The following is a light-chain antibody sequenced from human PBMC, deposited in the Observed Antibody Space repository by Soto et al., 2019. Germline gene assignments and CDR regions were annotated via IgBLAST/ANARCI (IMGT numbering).Light chain of an antibody. Sequence: QSALTQPASMSGSPGQSITISCTGTSSDVGGYGYVSWYQQHPGKPPKLMIYDVSDRPSGVSNRFSGSKSGNTASLTISWLQAEDDSDYYFSSYSKTSPVIFGGGTKRTV. CDR3: SSYSKTSPVI. CDR1: SSDVGGYGY. V-gene: IGLV2-14*03. CDR2: DVS. J-gene: IGLJ2*01.